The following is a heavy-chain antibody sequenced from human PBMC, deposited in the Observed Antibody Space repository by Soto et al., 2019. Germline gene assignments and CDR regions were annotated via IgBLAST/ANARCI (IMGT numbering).Heavy chain of an antibody. CDR1: GGSFSGYY. Sequence: SETLSLTCAVYGGSFSGYYWSWIRQPPGKGLEWIGEINHSGSTNYNPSLKSRVTISVDTSKNQFSLKLSPVTAADTAVYYCARGLISGSHYSGGWYYFDSWGQGTQVTVSS. J-gene: IGHJ4*02. V-gene: IGHV4-34*01. CDR3: ARGLISGSHYSGGWYYFDS. CDR2: INHSGST. D-gene: IGHD1-26*01.